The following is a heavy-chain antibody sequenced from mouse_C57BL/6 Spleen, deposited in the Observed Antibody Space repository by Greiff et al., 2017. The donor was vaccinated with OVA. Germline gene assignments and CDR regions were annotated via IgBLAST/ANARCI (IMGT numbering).Heavy chain of an antibody. CDR1: GYTFTDYY. CDR3: ARGGDYGSSPWFAY. CDR2: IFPGSGST. V-gene: IGHV1-75*01. D-gene: IGHD1-1*01. J-gene: IGHJ3*01. Sequence: VQLVESGPELVKPGASVKISCKASGYTFTDYYINWVKQRPGQGLEWIGWIFPGSGSTYYNEKFKGKATLTVDKSSSTAYMLLSSLTSEDSAVYFCARGGDYGSSPWFAYWGQGTLVTVSA.